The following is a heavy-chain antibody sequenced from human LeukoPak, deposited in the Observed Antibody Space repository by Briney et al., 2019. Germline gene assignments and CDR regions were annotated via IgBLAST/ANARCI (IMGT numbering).Heavy chain of an antibody. Sequence: GSLRLSCAASGFTVSNNYMSWVRQAPGKGLEWVSVIYSGGSTYYADSVKGRFTISRDNSKNTLYLQMNSLRAEDTAVYYCAKDVATRPGYNWFDPWGQGTLVTVSS. CDR1: GFTVSNNY. CDR3: AKDVATRPGYNWFDP. D-gene: IGHD6-6*01. CDR2: IYSGGST. V-gene: IGHV3-53*01. J-gene: IGHJ5*02.